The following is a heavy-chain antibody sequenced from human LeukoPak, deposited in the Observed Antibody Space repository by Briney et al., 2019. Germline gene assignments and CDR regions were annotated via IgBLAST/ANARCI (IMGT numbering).Heavy chain of an antibody. Sequence: SETLSLTCAVYGGSFSGYYWSWIRRPPGKGLEWIGEINHSGSTNYNPSLKSRVTISVDTSKNQFSLKLSSVTAADTAVYYCASGEYSSSWFDAFDIWGQGTMVTVSS. V-gene: IGHV4-34*01. CDR1: GGSFSGYY. CDR3: ASGEYSSSWFDAFDI. D-gene: IGHD6-13*01. CDR2: INHSGST. J-gene: IGHJ3*02.